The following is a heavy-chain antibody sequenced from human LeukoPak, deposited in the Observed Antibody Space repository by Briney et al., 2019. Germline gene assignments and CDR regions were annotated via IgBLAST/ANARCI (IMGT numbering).Heavy chain of an antibody. CDR1: GGTFSSYA. CDR2: IIPIFGTA. V-gene: IGHV1-69*05. D-gene: IGHD2-2*01. Sequence: SVKVSCKASGGTFSSYAISWVRQAPGQGPEWMGGIIPIFGTANYAQKFQGRVTITTDESTSTAYMELSSLRSEDTAVYYCARRALRGSTSPGGHDAFDIWGQGTMVTVSS. J-gene: IGHJ3*02. CDR3: ARRALRGSTSPGGHDAFDI.